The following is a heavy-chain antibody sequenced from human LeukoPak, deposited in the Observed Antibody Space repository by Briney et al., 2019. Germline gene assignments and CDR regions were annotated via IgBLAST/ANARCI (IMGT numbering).Heavy chain of an antibody. CDR2: IWSDGSNK. CDR1: GFTFSSYV. D-gene: IGHD3-16*01. Sequence: GRSLRLSCTASGFTFSSYVMHWVRQAPGKGLEWVALIWSDGSNKYYADSVKGRFTISRDNSENTLCLQMNSLRSEDTAVYYCAKEGLSEDNGMDVWGKGTTVTVSS. V-gene: IGHV3-33*03. J-gene: IGHJ6*04. CDR3: AKEGLSEDNGMDV.